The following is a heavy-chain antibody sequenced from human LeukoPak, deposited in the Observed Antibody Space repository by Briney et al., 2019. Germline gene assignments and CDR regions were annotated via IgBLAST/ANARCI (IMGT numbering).Heavy chain of an antibody. D-gene: IGHD5-24*01. J-gene: IGHJ4*02. Sequence: GGSLRLSCAAYGFNFISYNMNWVRQAPGKGLEWVSSISSSSSYIYYADSVKGRFTISRDNANDSLFLQMSSQRVEVTAVYYCARERRDGYNYGVFDYWGQGTLVTVSS. V-gene: IGHV3-21*01. CDR1: GFNFISYN. CDR3: ARERRDGYNYGVFDY. CDR2: ISSSSSYI.